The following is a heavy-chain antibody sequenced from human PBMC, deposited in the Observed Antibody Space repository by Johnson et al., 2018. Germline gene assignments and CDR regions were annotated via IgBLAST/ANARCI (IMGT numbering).Heavy chain of an antibody. D-gene: IGHD2-21*01. J-gene: IGHJ1*01. V-gene: IGHV3-9*01. Sequence: LVESGGGLVQPGRSLRLSCAASGFTFDDYAMHWVRQAPGKGLEWVSGITLNSGSIAYADSVKGRFTISRDNAKKSLYRQMNSLRPEDTALYYCAKDGVLWGSQYFHHWGQGTLVIVSS. CDR2: ITLNSGSI. CDR1: GFTFDDYA. CDR3: AKDGVLWGSQYFHH.